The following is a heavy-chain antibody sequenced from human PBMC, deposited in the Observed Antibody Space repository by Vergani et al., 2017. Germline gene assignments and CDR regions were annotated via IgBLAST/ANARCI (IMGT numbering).Heavy chain of an antibody. CDR1: GFVFSESP. CDR2: IRRRSEHYAT. J-gene: IGHJ4*02. D-gene: IGHD2-21*01. Sequence: EVQLMESGGGWAQPGGSLRLSCAASGFVFSESPIHWVRQVPGKGLEWLGHIRRRSEHYATAYGPSLIGRATISRDDSTNTAYLQLRSLGTDDTAIYFCSAQTQNCHDYWGQGTLVAVSS. CDR3: SAQTQNCHDY. V-gene: IGHV3-73*01.